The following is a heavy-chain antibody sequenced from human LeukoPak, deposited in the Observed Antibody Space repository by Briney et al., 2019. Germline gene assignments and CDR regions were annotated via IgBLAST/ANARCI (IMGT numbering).Heavy chain of an antibody. CDR3: TRGGAVAGTYGPDYYYYSAMDV. J-gene: IGHJ6*02. V-gene: IGHV4-59*01. CDR1: GGSISSYY. D-gene: IGHD6-19*01. Sequence: SETLSLTCTVSGGSISSYYWSWIRQSPGKGLEWIGNIYYSGRTNHNPSLKSRVTISVDTSKNQFSLKLNSVTAADTAVYYCTRGGAVAGTYGPDYYYYSAMDVWGQGTTVTVSS. CDR2: IYYSGRT.